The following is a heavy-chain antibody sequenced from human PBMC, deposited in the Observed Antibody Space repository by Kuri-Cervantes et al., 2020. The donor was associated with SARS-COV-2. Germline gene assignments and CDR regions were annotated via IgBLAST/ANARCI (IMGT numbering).Heavy chain of an antibody. D-gene: IGHD6-13*01. J-gene: IGHJ4*02. CDR3: AKVILNSDSSTLGRFDF. Sequence: GESLKISCAASGFTFSSYSMNWVRQAPGKGLEWVSSISSTSSYIYYADSVKGRFTISRDNAKNSLYLQMNSLRAEDTAIYYCAKVILNSDSSTLGRFDFWGLGTLVTVSS. CDR1: GFTFSSYS. V-gene: IGHV3-21*04. CDR2: ISSTSSYI.